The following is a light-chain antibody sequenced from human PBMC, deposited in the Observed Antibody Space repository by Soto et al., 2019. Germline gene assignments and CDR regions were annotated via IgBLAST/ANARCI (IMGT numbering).Light chain of an antibody. Sequence: EIVMTQSTDSLAVSLGERGTINCESSQSVSSNLAWYQQKPGQAPRLLIYGASTRATGIPARFSGTGSETDFTLTISILEPEDFAVYSCQQYDNSPITFGQGTRLEIK. J-gene: IGKJ5*01. CDR1: QSVSSN. CDR3: QQYDNSPIT. V-gene: IGKV3-15*01. CDR2: GAS.